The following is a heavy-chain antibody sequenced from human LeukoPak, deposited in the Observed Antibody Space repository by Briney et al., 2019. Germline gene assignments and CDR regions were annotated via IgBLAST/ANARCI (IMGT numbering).Heavy chain of an antibody. CDR3: ARGEDIVVVPAATGWDY. D-gene: IGHD2-2*01. Sequence: GGSLRLSCAASGFTFSNYYMRWIRQAPGKGLEWVSYISSSGSYTNYADSVKGRFTISRDNAKNSLYLQMNSLRAEDTGVYYWARGEDIVVVPAATGWDYWGQGNLVTVSS. CDR1: GFTFSNYY. J-gene: IGHJ4*02. V-gene: IGHV3-11*05. CDR2: ISSSGSYT.